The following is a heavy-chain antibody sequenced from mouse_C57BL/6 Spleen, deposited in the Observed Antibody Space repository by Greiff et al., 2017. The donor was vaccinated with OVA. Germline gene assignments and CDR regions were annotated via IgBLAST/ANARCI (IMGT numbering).Heavy chain of an antibody. CDR2: IDPSDSYT. V-gene: IGHV1-50*01. CDR3: ARGIYYDYGGY. J-gene: IGHJ2*01. Sequence: VQLQQPGAELVKPGASVKLSCKASGYTFTSYWMQWVKQRPGQGLEWIGEIDPSDSYTNYNQKFKGKATLTVDTSSSTAYMQLSSLTSEDSAAYYCARGIYYDYGGYWGQGTTLTVSS. D-gene: IGHD2-4*01. CDR1: GYTFTSYW.